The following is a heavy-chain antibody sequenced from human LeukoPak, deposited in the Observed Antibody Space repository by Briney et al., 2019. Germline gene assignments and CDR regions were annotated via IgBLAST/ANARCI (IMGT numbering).Heavy chain of an antibody. J-gene: IGHJ4*02. Sequence: PSETLSLTCTVSGGSISSGGYYWSWTRQPPGKGLEWIGYIYHSGSTYYNPSLKSRVTISVDRSKNQFSLKLSSVTAADTAVYYCARRYCTNGVCHGDYWGQGTLVTVSS. V-gene: IGHV4-30-2*01. CDR1: GGSISSGGYY. D-gene: IGHD2-8*01. CDR2: IYHSGST. CDR3: ARRYCTNGVCHGDY.